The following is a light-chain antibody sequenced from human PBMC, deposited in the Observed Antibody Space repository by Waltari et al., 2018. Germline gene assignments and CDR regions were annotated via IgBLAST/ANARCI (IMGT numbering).Light chain of an antibody. Sequence: SYVLTQPPSVSVAPGQTARITCGGNDIGSKSVHWYQQKPGQAPVLVIFYDSDRPSGIPERFSGSNSGNTATLSISRGEAGDEAGYYCQVWASSTDHHAVFGGGTQLTVL. CDR2: YDS. J-gene: IGLJ7*01. CDR3: QVWASSTDHHAV. V-gene: IGLV3-21*04. CDR1: DIGSKS.